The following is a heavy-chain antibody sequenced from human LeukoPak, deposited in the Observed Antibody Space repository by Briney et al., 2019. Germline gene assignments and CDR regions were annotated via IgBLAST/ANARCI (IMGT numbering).Heavy chain of an antibody. D-gene: IGHD4-23*01. CDR1: GYTFTNYD. V-gene: IGHV1-8*01. CDR3: ATYDYGGNFYFDS. Sequence: ASVKVSCKASGYTFTNYDINWVRQGTGQGLEWRGGMNPNSGNTAYAQRFQGRVSMTRTTSINIAYMELSGLTSEHTAVYYCATYDYGGNFYFDSWGQGTLVTVSS. J-gene: IGHJ4*02. CDR2: MNPNSGNT.